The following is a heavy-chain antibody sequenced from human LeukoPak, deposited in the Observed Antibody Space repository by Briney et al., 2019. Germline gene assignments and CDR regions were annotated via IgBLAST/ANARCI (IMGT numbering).Heavy chain of an antibody. V-gene: IGHV1-18*01. Sequence: ASVKVSCKASGYTLTSYGISWVRQAPGQGLEWMGWISAYNGDTNYAQKLQDRVTMTTDTSTSTAYMELRSLRSDDTAVYYCARAWVTTVTTKVDPWGQGTLVTVSS. J-gene: IGHJ5*02. CDR2: ISAYNGDT. D-gene: IGHD4-17*01. CDR1: GYTLTSYG. CDR3: ARAWVTTVTTKVDP.